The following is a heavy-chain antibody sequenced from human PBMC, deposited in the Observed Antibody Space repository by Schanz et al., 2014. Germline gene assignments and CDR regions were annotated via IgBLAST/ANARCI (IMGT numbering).Heavy chain of an antibody. V-gene: IGHV3-15*01. D-gene: IGHD5-18*01. CDR3: TTGGRRGYSHYFYGMDV. CDR1: GFTFSNTW. CDR2: IKRTSDGGTR. J-gene: IGHJ6*02. Sequence: EVQLVESGGGLVKPGGSLRLSCAASGFTFSNTWMSWVRQAPGKGLEWVGHIKRTSDGGTRDNAPLKGRFIVSRDDSTNTLYLQMNSLKTEDTAVYYCTTGGRRGYSHYFYGMDVWGQGTTVTVSS.